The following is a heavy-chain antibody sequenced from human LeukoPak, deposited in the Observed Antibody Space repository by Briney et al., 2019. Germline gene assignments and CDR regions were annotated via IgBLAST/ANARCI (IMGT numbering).Heavy chain of an antibody. CDR1: GFTFDDYA. CDR3: AKDITHYDSSGYYYFDY. Sequence: GRSLRLSCAASGFTFDDYAMHWVRQAPGKGLERVSGISWNSGSIGYADSVKGRFTISRDNAKNSLYLQMNSLRAEDTALYYCAKDITHYDSSGYYYFDYWGQGTLVTVSS. J-gene: IGHJ4*02. CDR2: ISWNSGSI. V-gene: IGHV3-9*01. D-gene: IGHD3-22*01.